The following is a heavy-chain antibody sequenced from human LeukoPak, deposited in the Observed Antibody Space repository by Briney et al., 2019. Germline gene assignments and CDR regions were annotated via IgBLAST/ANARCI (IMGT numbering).Heavy chain of an antibody. CDR3: ARGYSSSSLYYGMDV. CDR1: GFTVSSNY. CDR2: IYSGGST. J-gene: IGHJ6*02. V-gene: IGHV3-53*01. D-gene: IGHD6-6*01. Sequence: GGSLRLSCAASGFTVSSNYMSWVRQAPGKGLEWVSVIYSGGSTYYADSVKGRFTISRDNSKNTLYLQMNSLRAEDTAVYYCARGYSSSSLYYGMDVWGQGTTVTVSS.